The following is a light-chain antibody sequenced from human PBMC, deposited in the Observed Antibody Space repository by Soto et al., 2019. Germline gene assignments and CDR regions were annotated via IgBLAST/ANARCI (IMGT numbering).Light chain of an antibody. CDR2: AAS. V-gene: IGKV1-8*01. J-gene: IGKJ4*01. CDR1: QGISSY. Sequence: IRMTQSPSSLSASTGDRVTITCRASQGISSYLAWYQQKPGKAPKLLIYAASTLQSGVPSRFSGSGAGTDFTLTISCLQSEDFATYYCQQYYSYPPTFGGGTKVEIK. CDR3: QQYYSYPPT.